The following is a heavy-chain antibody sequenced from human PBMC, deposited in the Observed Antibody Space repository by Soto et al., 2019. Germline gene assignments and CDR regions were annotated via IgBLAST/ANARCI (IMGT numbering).Heavy chain of an antibody. CDR1: GFTVSSHY. D-gene: IGHD2-15*01. Sequence: GGSLRLSCAASGFTVSSHYMNWVRQAPGKGLEWVSLIQSGGRTFYADSVKGRFTISRDNSKNTLFLQMNSLRVEDTAMYYCSRDDVYCSGGSCYGVPMDVRGRGTTVTVSS. V-gene: IGHV3-66*01. CDR2: IQSGGRT. CDR3: SRDDVYCSGGSCYGVPMDV. J-gene: IGHJ6*03.